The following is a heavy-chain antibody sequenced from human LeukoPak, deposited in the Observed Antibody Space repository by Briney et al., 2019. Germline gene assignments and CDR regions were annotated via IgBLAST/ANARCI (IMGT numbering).Heavy chain of an antibody. CDR1: GGSISSYY. CDR2: IYYSGST. V-gene: IGHV4-59*01. J-gene: IGHJ4*02. Sequence: SETLSLICTVSGGSISSYYWSWIRQPPGKGLEWIGYIYYSGSTNYNPSLKSRVTISVDTSKNQFSLKLSSVTAADTAVYYCARDSRLNHFDYWGQGTLVTVSS. CDR3: ARDSRLNHFDY. D-gene: IGHD2-2*01.